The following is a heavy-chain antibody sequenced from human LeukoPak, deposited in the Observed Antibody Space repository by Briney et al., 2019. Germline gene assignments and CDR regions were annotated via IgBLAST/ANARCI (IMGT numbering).Heavy chain of an antibody. CDR3: ARALTFYYDSSGYSPLNPLDY. CDR1: GYTFTDYY. CDR2: INPNSGGT. Sequence: ASVKVSCKASGYTFTDYYVHWVRQAPGQVLEWMGWINPNSGGTNYAQQSQGRVTMTRDTSISTAYMDLNSLRSGDTAVYYCARALTFYYDSSGYSPLNPLDYWGQGTLVTVSS. J-gene: IGHJ4*02. V-gene: IGHV1-2*02. D-gene: IGHD3-22*01.